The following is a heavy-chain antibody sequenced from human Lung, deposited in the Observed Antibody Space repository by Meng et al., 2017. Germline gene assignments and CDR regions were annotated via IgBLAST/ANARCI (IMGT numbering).Heavy chain of an antibody. CDR1: GVSFSSGGYY. D-gene: IGHD3-3*01. Sequence: QVQRQESGPGLGKPSQTLSLTCTVSGVSFSSGGYYWGWIRQHPGRGLEWIGYIYYSGSTFYNPAFKSRVTISGDTSKNQFSLNLNSVSAADTAVYYCVRERNRLLDPWGQGTLVTVSS. CDR3: VRERNRLLDP. CDR2: IYYSGST. J-gene: IGHJ5*02. V-gene: IGHV4-31*03.